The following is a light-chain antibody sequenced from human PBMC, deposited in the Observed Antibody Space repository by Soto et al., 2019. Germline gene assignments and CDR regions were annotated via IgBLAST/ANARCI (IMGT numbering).Light chain of an antibody. J-gene: IGKJ1*01. CDR2: GAS. Sequence: EIVLTQSPGTLSLSPGERATLSCRARQSVSNYSAWYQQKPGQAPRLLIYGASSWATGITDRFSGSGSGTDFTLTISRLEPEDFAVYYCQQYGGSPQTFGQGTKVE. CDR3: QQYGGSPQT. CDR1: QSVSNY. V-gene: IGKV3-20*01.